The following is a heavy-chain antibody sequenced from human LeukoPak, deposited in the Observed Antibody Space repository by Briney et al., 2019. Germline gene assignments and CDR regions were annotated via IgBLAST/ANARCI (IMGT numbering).Heavy chain of an antibody. J-gene: IGHJ1*01. CDR2: ISRSSRHL. Sequence: GGSLRLSCAASGFTFSSYSMNWVRQAPGKGLESVSSISRSSRHLYYADSVKGRFTISRDDAKNSVYLQMNSLRADETAVYYCVRDFDTVTTAYLQLWGQGTLVTVSS. CDR1: GFTFSSYS. V-gene: IGHV3-21*01. D-gene: IGHD4-17*01. CDR3: VRDFDTVTTAYLQL.